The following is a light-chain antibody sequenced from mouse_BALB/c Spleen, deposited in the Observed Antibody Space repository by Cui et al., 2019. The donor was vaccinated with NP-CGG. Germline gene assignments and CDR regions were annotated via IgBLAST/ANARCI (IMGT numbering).Light chain of an antibody. V-gene: IGLV1*01. CDR1: TGAVTTTNY. CDR3: ALWYSNHWV. CDR2: GTH. Sequence: VVGQEFALTTSPGETVTLTCRSSTGAVTTTNYANWVQEKPDHLFTGLIGGTHNRAPGVPARFSGSLIGDKAALTITGAQTEDEAIYFCALWYSNHWVFGGGTKLTVL. J-gene: IGLJ1*01.